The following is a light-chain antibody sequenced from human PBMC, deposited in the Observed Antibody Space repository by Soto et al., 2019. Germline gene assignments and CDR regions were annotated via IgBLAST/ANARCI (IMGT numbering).Light chain of an antibody. V-gene: IGKV3-11*01. CDR3: QQRSNWPLT. CDR2: DAS. Sequence: VMTQSPATLSVSPGERATLSCRASQSVSSYLAWYQQKPGQAPRLLIYDASNRATGIPARFSGSGSGTDFTLTISSLEPEDFAVYYCQQRSNWPLTFGGGTKVDIK. J-gene: IGKJ4*01. CDR1: QSVSSY.